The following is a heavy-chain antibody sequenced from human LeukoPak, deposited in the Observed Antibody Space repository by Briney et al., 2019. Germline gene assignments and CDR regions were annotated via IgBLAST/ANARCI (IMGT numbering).Heavy chain of an antibody. V-gene: IGHV3-9*01. CDR2: ISWNSGSI. Sequence: GGSLRLSCAASGFTFDDYAMHWVRQAPGKGLEWVSGISWNSGSIGYADSVKGRFTISRDNAKNSLYLQMNSLRAEDTALYYCAKDLYSSGWYGWLDPWGQGTLVTVSS. J-gene: IGHJ5*02. D-gene: IGHD6-19*01. CDR1: GFTFDDYA. CDR3: AKDLYSSGWYGWLDP.